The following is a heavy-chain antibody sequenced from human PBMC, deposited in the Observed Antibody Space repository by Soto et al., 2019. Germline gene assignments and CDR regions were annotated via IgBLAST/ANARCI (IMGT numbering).Heavy chain of an antibody. J-gene: IGHJ5*02. Sequence: QVQLVQSGAEVKKPGASVKVSCKASGYTFTTHGISWVRQAPGQGLEWMGWVSGDNGHTNYAQSLQARVTMTTDTSTNTAYMELRSLRSDDTAVYYCARGLGYCRSGTCYREWFDPWGQGTLVTVSS. V-gene: IGHV1-18*01. CDR1: GYTFTTHG. D-gene: IGHD2-15*01. CDR2: VSGDNGHT. CDR3: ARGLGYCRSGTCYREWFDP.